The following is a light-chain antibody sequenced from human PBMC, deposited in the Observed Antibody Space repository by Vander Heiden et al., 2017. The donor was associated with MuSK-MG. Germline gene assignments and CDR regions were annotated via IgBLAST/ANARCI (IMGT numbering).Light chain of an antibody. CDR3: QQRDSTPRT. CDR1: QSISSY. J-gene: IGKJ1*01. CDR2: AAS. V-gene: IGKV1-39*01. Sequence: DIQMTQSPSSLSASVGDRVTITCRASQSISSYLNWYQQKLGKAPNLLIYAASSLHSGVPSRFSGSRSGTDFTLTISRLQPEDFATYYCQQRDSTPRTFGQGTKVEIK.